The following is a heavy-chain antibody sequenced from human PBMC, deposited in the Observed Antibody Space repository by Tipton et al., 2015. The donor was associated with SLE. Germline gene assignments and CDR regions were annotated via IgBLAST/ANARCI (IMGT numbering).Heavy chain of an antibody. CDR3: ASSPPDPIAVAGYFDN. Sequence: GSLRLSCGVSGDSISNLNWWSWIRQPPGKGLEWIGEIYHSGTTNYNPSLKSRVTISVDKSKNQFSLKLSSVTAADTAVYYCASSPPDPIAVAGYFDNWGQGNLVTVSS. CDR1: GDSISNLNW. V-gene: IGHV4-4*02. J-gene: IGHJ4*02. D-gene: IGHD6-19*01. CDR2: IYHSGTT.